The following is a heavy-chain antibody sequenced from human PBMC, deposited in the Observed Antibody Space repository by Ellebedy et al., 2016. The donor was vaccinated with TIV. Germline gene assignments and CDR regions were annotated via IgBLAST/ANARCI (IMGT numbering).Heavy chain of an antibody. CDR2: IYHSGST. Sequence: SETLSLXCNVSGGTISSTNYYWGWIRQSPEKGLEWIGSIYHSGSTYYNPSLKSRLTISLDTTKNQFSLGLDSVTAADTAVYYCASSPSGYEIPYWGQGTLVTVSS. D-gene: IGHD5-12*01. V-gene: IGHV4-39*07. CDR3: ASSPSGYEIPY. J-gene: IGHJ4*02. CDR1: GGTISSTNYY.